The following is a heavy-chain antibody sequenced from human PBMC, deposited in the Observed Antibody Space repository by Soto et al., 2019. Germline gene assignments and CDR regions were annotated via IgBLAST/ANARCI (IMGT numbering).Heavy chain of an antibody. J-gene: IGHJ6*03. Sequence: SETLSLTCTVSGGSISSYYWSWIRQPPGKGLEWIGYIYYSGSTNYNPSLKSRVTISVDTSKNQFSLKLSSVTAADTAVYYCARIRAEGQLGYYCYYMDVWGKGTTVTVSS. CDR1: GGSISSYY. CDR3: ARIRAEGQLGYYCYYMDV. CDR2: IYYSGST. D-gene: IGHD6-6*01. V-gene: IGHV4-59*08.